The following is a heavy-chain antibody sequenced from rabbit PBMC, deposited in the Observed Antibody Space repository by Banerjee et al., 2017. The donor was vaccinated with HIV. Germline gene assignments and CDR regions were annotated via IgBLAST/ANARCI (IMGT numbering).Heavy chain of an antibody. Sequence: EWIACINTSSGNTVYASWAKGRFTISKTSSTTVTLQMTSLTAADTATYFCARDPLSYATTSLHYNLWGPGTLVTVS. D-gene: IGHD1-1*01. CDR2: INTSSGNT. CDR3: ARDPLSYATTSLHYNL. V-gene: IGHV1S40*01. J-gene: IGHJ4*01.